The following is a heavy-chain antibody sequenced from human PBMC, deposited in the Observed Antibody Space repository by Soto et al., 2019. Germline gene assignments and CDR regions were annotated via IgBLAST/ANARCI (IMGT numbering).Heavy chain of an antibody. D-gene: IGHD6-13*01. CDR2: IYYSGST. J-gene: IGHJ5*02. Sequence: SETLSLTCTVSGGSISSYYWSWIRQPPGKGLEWIGYIYYSGSTNYNPSLKSRVTISVDTSKNQFSLKLSSVTAADTAVYYCASSSGIAAAGDNWFDPWGQGTLVTVSS. CDR3: ASSSGIAAAGDNWFDP. V-gene: IGHV4-59*01. CDR1: GGSISSYY.